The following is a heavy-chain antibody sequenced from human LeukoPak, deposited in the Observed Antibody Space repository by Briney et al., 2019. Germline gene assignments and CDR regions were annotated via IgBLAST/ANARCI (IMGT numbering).Heavy chain of an antibody. J-gene: IGHJ4*02. Sequence: GGSLRLSCAASGFTFSSYWMSWVRQAPGKGLEWVANIKQDGSEKYYVDSVKGRFTISRDNAKNSLYLQMNSLRAEDTAVYYCARESLTGYSNYFDYWGQGTLVTVSS. CDR2: IKQDGSEK. CDR3: ARESLTGYSNYFDY. CDR1: GFTFSSYW. D-gene: IGHD3-22*01. V-gene: IGHV3-7*01.